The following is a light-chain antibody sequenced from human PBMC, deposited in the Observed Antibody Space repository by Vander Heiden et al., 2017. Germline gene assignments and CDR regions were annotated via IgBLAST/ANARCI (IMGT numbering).Light chain of an antibody. CDR3: ATWDDSLSSWV. CDR2: GYN. J-gene: IGLJ3*02. CDR1: TTNIENNY. V-gene: IGLV1-47*02. Sequence: QSVLTQPPSTFGTPVQRVTFSCSGSTTNIENNYVYWYQKFPGTAHKIVIYGYNQRPSGISDRVSGSKSGTTATMAISGLRFEDEADYYCATWDDSLSSWVFGGGTGLTVL.